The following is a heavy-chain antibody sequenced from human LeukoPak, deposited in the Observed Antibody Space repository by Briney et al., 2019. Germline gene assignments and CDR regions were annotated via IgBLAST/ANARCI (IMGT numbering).Heavy chain of an antibody. CDR3: AASRWSGALDF. D-gene: IGHD3-3*01. V-gene: IGHV3-74*01. CDR2: IDRDGFPT. CDR1: GFIFRDYW. Sequence: PGGSLRLSYAASGFIFRDYWMLWVRQAPGKGLIWVSRIDRDGFPTIYADSVKGRFTVSRNNARNTLYLQMNNLRDDDSAVYYCAASRWSGALDFWGKGSLVTVSS. J-gene: IGHJ4*02.